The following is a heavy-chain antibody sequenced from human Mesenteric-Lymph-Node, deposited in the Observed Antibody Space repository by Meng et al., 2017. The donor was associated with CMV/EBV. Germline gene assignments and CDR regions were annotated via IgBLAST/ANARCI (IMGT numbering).Heavy chain of an antibody. Sequence: GGSLRLSCAASGFTFSNYAMHWVRQTPGKGLEWVAVISYDGNDKYHADSVKGRFTISRDNSKNTLYLQMNSLSAADPAVYYCSRARGRHYPLYYFDSWCQCPLVPFSS. CDR2: ISYDGNDK. CDR1: GFTFSNYA. J-gene: IGHJ4*02. V-gene: IGHV3-30-3*01. D-gene: IGHD1-26*01. CDR3: SRARGRHYPLYYFDS.